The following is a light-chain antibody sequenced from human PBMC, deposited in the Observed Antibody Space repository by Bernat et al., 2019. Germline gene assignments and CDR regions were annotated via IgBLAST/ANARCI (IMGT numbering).Light chain of an antibody. CDR3: CSYAGSYTLV. J-gene: IGLJ3*02. V-gene: IGLV2-11*01. CDR1: SSDVGGYNY. CDR2: DVS. Sequence: QSAMTQPRSVSGSPGQSVTISCTGTSSDVGGYNYVSWYQQHPGKAPKLMIYDVSKRPSGVPDRFSGSKSGNTASLTISELLAEDEADYYCCSYAGSYTLVFGGGTKLTVL.